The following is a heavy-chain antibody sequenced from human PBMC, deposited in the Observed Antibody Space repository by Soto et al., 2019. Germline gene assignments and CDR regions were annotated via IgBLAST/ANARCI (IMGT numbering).Heavy chain of an antibody. CDR1: GFTFSNYA. D-gene: IGHD3-16*01. CDR2: VSGSGSST. CDR3: AQLGGVDYFYGMDV. Sequence: EVQLLDSGGGLVQPGNSLRLSCAASGFTFSNYAMSWVRQAPGQGLEWVSAVSGSGSSTYYADSVKGRFTISRDNSMNSLYLQMNSLRVEDTAIYYCAQLGGVDYFYGMDVWGQGTTVTVSS. V-gene: IGHV3-23*01. J-gene: IGHJ6*02.